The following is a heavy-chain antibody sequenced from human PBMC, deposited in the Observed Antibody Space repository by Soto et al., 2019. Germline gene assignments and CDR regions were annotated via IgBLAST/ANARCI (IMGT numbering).Heavy chain of an antibody. CDR3: ARGGTTYYESWKIDY. J-gene: IGHJ4*02. Sequence: QVQLVQSGAEVRRPGASVKVSCKASGYTFTNYGINWVRQAPGQGLEWMGWINVDTGNTNYAQKVQGRVTMTTDTSTSTAYMELRSLRSDATAMYYCARGGTTYYESWKIDYWGQGTLITVSS. D-gene: IGHD3-3*01. CDR1: GYTFTNYG. CDR2: INVDTGNT. V-gene: IGHV1-18*01.